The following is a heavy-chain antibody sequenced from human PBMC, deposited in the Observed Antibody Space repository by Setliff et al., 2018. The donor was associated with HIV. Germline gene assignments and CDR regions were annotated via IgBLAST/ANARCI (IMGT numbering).Heavy chain of an antibody. CDR1: GFTFSASY. J-gene: IGHJ5*02. CDR2: ISSSGATI. D-gene: IGHD3-16*01. CDR3: ARYFYASSSSAIDA. Sequence: GGPLRLSCAASGFTFSASYMTWIRQAPGKGLEWAAHISSSGATIYYVDSVKGRFTISRDNAANSLYLQMNSLRVEDTAIYFCARYFYASSSSAIDAWGQGMPVTVSS. V-gene: IGHV3-11*04.